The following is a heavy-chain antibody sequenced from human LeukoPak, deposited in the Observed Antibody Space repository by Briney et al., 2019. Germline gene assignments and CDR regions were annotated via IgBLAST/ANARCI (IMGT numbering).Heavy chain of an antibody. CDR2: IYPGDSDT. CDR1: GYSFTSYW. D-gene: IGHD1-26*01. V-gene: IGHV5-51*01. Sequence: GESLMISYKGSGYSFTSYWIGWVRQMPGKGLEWMGIIYPGDSDTRYSPSFQGQVTISADKSISTAYLQWSSLKASDTAMYYCARHADGSYGVFDYWGQGTLVTVSS. CDR3: ARHADGSYGVFDY. J-gene: IGHJ4*02.